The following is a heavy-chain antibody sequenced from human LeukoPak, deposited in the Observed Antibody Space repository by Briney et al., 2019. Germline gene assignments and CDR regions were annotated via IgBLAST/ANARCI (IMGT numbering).Heavy chain of an antibody. J-gene: IGHJ4*02. Sequence: GGSLRLSCAASGFTLSSYAIGCVRQAPGKGLEWVPAISGSSGSADYADAVKGRFTISRDNAKNTLYLQMNSLRAGYTAVYYCANELRFLGWLLDYWGQGTPVTVSS. CDR1: GFTLSSYA. CDR3: ANELRFLGWLLDY. V-gene: IGHV3-23*01. CDR2: ISGSSGSA. D-gene: IGHD3-3*01.